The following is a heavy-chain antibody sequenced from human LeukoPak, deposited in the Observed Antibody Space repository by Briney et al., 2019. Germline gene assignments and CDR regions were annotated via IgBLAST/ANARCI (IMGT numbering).Heavy chain of an antibody. CDR3: ATKQWLAPPPDS. Sequence: HPGGSLRLSCAASGFTFSKYWMLWVRQAPGKGLESVSRINTDGTVTTYADSVKGRFTVSRDNADSTMFLQMNSVRDEDTAVYYCATKQWLAPPPDSWGQGTPVTVSS. CDR2: INTDGTVT. D-gene: IGHD6-19*01. J-gene: IGHJ4*02. V-gene: IGHV3-74*01. CDR1: GFTFSKYW.